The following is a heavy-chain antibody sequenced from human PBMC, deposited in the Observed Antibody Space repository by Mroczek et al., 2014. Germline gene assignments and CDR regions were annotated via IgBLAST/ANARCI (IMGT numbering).Heavy chain of an antibody. J-gene: IGHJ4*02. CDR1: WLHQQWWLL. CDR2: SSLQWEH. V-gene: IGHV4-31*03. D-gene: IGHD3-22*01. CDR3: ASIRGGHYYDSSGYYYDY. Sequence: QVRTAGVGPDGLVEAFHRPCPSPALSLWLHQQWWLLLELDPPAPREGPGVGLGTSSLQWEHLLQPSLKSRVTISVDTSKNQFSLKLSSVTAADTAVYYCASIRGGHYYDSSGYYYDYWGQGTLVTVSS.